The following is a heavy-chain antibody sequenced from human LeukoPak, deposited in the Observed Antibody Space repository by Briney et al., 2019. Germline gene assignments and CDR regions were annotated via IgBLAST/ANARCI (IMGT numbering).Heavy chain of an antibody. J-gene: IGHJ4*02. CDR1: GYTLTELS. D-gene: IGHD3-10*01. CDR2: FDPEDGET. CDR3: ATILHSGLWFRELQLDY. Sequence: ASVNVSCKVSGYTLTELSMHWVRQAPGKGLEWMGGFDPEDGETIYAQKFQGRVTMTEDTSTDTAYMELSSLRSEDTAVYYCATILHSGLWFRELQLDYWGQGTLVTGSS. V-gene: IGHV1-24*01.